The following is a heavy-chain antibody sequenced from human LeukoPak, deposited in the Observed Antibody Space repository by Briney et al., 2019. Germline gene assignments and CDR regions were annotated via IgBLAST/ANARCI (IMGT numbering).Heavy chain of an antibody. V-gene: IGHV4-39*07. CDR3: ARDDSGISDNAFDI. CDR1: GGSISSSSYY. CDR2: IYYTGST. Sequence: SETLSLTCTVSGGSISSSSYYWGWIRQPPGKGLEWIGSIYYTGSTYHNPSLKSRVTMSIDTSRNQFSLKLSSVTAADTAMYYCARDDSGISDNAFDIWGQGTMVTISS. D-gene: IGHD1-26*01. J-gene: IGHJ3*02.